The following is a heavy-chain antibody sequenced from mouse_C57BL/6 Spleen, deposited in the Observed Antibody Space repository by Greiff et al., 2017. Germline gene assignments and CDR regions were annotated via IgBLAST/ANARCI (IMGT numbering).Heavy chain of an antibody. CDR2: IYPGDGDT. V-gene: IGHV1-80*01. CDR1: GYAFSSYW. J-gene: IGHJ4*01. CDR3: ARTHYGSSYYYYAMDY. Sequence: QVQLQQSGAELVKPGASVKISCKASGYAFSSYWMNWVKQRPGKGLEWIGQIYPGDGDTNYNGKFKGKATLTADKSSSTAYMQLSSLTSEDSAVYFCARTHYGSSYYYYAMDYWGQGTSVTVSS. D-gene: IGHD1-1*01.